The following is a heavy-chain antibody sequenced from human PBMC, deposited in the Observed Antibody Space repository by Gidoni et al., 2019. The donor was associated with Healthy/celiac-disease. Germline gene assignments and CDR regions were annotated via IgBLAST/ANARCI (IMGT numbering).Heavy chain of an antibody. Sequence: QVQLVQSGAEVKKPGASVKVSCKASGYTFTGYYMHWVRQAPGQGLEWMGWINPNSGGTNYAQKFQGWVTMTRDTSISTAYMELSRLRSDDTAVYYCARGPGGVGAGSSGMDVWGQGTTVTVSS. CDR1: GYTFTGYY. CDR3: ARGPGGVGAGSSGMDV. J-gene: IGHJ6*02. CDR2: INPNSGGT. D-gene: IGHD1-26*01. V-gene: IGHV1-2*04.